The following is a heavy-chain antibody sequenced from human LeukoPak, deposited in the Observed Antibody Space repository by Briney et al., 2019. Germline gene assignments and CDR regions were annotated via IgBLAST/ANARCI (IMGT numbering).Heavy chain of an antibody. J-gene: IGHJ3*02. CDR3: ARIKRHYDFWSGYSRGAFDI. Sequence: PSETLSLTCTVSGGSISSHYWSWIRQPPGKGLEWIGYIYYSGSTNYNPSLKSRVTISVDTFKNQFSLKLSSVTAADTAVYYCARIKRHYDFWSGYSRGAFDIWGQGTMVTVSS. V-gene: IGHV4-59*11. D-gene: IGHD3-3*01. CDR1: GGSISSHY. CDR2: IYYSGST.